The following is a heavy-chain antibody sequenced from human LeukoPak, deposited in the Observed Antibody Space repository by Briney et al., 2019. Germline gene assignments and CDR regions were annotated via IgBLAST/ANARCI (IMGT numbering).Heavy chain of an antibody. Sequence: PSQTLSLTCTVSGGSISSGGYYWTWIRQHPGKGLEWIGYIYYSGSTNYNPSLKSRVTISVDMSKNQFSLKLSSVTAADTAVYYCARSITSSWYGDFQHWGQGTLVTVSS. D-gene: IGHD6-13*01. CDR3: ARSITSSWYGDFQH. J-gene: IGHJ1*01. CDR1: GGSISSGGYY. CDR2: IYYSGST. V-gene: IGHV4-31*03.